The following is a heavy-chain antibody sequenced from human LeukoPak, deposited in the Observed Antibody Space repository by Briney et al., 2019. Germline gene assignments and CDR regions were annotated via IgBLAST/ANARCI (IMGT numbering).Heavy chain of an antibody. CDR2: ISSSSYI. V-gene: IGHV3-21*01. Sequence: SGGSLRLSCAASGFTFSSYSMNWVRQAPGKGLEWVSSISSSSYIYYADSVKGRFTISRDNAKNSLYLQMNSLRAEDTAVYYCARWQQLASGFDPWGQGTLVTVSS. D-gene: IGHD6-13*01. CDR1: GFTFSSYS. CDR3: ARWQQLASGFDP. J-gene: IGHJ5*02.